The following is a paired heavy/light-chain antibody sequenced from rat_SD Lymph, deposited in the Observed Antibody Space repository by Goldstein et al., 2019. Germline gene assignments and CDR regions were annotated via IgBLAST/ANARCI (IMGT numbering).Light chain of an antibody. CDR2: STS. V-gene: IGKV4S21*01. CDR1: SSISSNY. J-gene: IGKJ5*01. Sequence: AIVLNQSPSSIVASQGEKVTITCRASSSISSNYLHWYQQKPGAFPKLVIYSTSYRASGIPSRFSGSGSGTSYSFTISRVEAEDVATYYCQQGSSNPLTFGSGTKLEIK. CDR3: QQGSSNPLT.
Heavy chain of an antibody. CDR2: INTGSGGT. Sequence: QVQLQQSGAELAKPGSSVKISCKASGYTFTSYYISWIKQTTGQGLEYIGYINTGSGGTNYNEKFKGKATLTVDKSSSTAFMQLSSLTPDDSAVYYCARPQYYGYNLGFAYWGQGTLVTVSS. D-gene: IGHD1-9*01. CDR1: GYTFTSYY. CDR3: ARPQYYGYNLGFAY. J-gene: IGHJ3*01. V-gene: IGHV1-43*01.